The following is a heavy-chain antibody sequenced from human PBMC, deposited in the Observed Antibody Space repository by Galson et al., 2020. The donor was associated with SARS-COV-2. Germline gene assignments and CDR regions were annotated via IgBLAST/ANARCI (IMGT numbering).Heavy chain of an antibody. V-gene: IGHV4-39*01. CDR3: ARRNWGSGHFDY. Sequence: SQTLSLTCTVSGGSINSSSYYWGWFRQPPGKGLQWIGSIYYTGSTYDNPSLKSRVTMSVDTSKNQFSLKLSSVTAADTALYYCARRNWGSGHFDYWGQGNLVTVSS. CDR1: GGSINSSSYY. J-gene: IGHJ4*02. D-gene: IGHD7-27*01. CDR2: IYYTGST.